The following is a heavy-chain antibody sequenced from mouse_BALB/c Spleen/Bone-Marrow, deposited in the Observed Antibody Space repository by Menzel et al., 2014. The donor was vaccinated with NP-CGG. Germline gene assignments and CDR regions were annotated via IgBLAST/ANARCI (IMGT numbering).Heavy chain of an antibody. Sequence: QVQLQQSGAELARPGASVELSCKASGYTFTSYWMQWVKQRPGQGLEWIGAIYPGDGDTRYTQKFKGKATLTADKSSSTAYMQLSSLASEDSAVYYCARSGAMDYWGQGTSVTVSS. D-gene: IGHD3-2*02. CDR3: ARSGAMDY. CDR2: IYPGDGDT. V-gene: IGHV1-87*01. J-gene: IGHJ4*01. CDR1: GYTFTSYW.